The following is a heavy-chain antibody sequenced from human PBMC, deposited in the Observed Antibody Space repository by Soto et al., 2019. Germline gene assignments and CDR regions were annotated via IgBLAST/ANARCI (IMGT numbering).Heavy chain of an antibody. Sequence: TVSGGSVSSGSFYWSWIRRPPGKGLEWIGYFYDSGSTNYNPSLRSRVTMSVDTSKNQFSLKLSSVTAADTAVYYCAASAPPATNYYYAMDVWGQGTTVTVSS. D-gene: IGHD5-12*01. J-gene: IGHJ6*02. V-gene: IGHV4-61*01. CDR3: AASAPPATNYYYAMDV. CDR1: GGSVSSGSFY. CDR2: FYDSGST.